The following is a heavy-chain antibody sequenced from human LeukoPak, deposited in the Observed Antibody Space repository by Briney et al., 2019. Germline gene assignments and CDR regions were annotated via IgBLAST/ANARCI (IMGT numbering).Heavy chain of an antibody. CDR3: AKCYYDSSGYYPFDY. V-gene: IGHV3-23*01. CDR1: GFTFSSYS. Sequence: GGSLRLSCAASGFTFSSYSMNWVRQAPGKGLEWVSAISGSGGSTYYADSVKGRFTISRDNSKNTLYLQMNSLRAEDTAVYYCAKCYYDSSGYYPFDYWGQGTLVTVSS. CDR2: ISGSGGST. D-gene: IGHD3-22*01. J-gene: IGHJ4*02.